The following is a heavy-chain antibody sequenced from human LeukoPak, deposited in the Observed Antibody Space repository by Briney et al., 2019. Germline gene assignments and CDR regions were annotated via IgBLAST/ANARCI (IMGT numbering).Heavy chain of an antibody. CDR3: QRITMVRGVIITEIQFDY. V-gene: IGHV3-49*04. Sequence: PGGSLRLSCTASGFTFGDYAMSWVRQAPGKGLEWVDFIRSKAYGGTTEYAASVKGRFTISRDDSKSIAYLQMNSLKTEDTAVYYCQRITMVRGVIITEIQFDYWGQGTLVTVSS. D-gene: IGHD3-10*01. J-gene: IGHJ4*02. CDR1: GFTFGDYA. CDR2: IRSKAYGGTT.